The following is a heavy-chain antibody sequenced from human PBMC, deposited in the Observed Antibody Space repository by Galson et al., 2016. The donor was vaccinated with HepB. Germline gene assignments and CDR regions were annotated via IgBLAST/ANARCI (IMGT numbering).Heavy chain of an antibody. D-gene: IGHD2-15*01. CDR2: ISPYNGNT. CDR1: GYTFTSYD. J-gene: IGHJ6*02. Sequence: SVKVSCKASGYTFTSYDINWVRQAPGQGLEWMGWISPYNGNTNYAQKLQGRVTMTTDTSTITAYMELRTLRSDDTAVYYCARDGCLGYCSGNGGIGMDVWGQGTTVTVSS. V-gene: IGHV1-18*01. CDR3: ARDGCLGYCSGNGGIGMDV.